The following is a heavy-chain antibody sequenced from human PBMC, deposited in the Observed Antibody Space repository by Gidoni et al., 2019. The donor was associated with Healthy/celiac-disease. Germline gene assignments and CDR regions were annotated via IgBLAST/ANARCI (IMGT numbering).Heavy chain of an antibody. J-gene: IGHJ4*02. CDR2: ISSSSSYI. CDR1: GFTFSSYS. D-gene: IGHD2-15*01. V-gene: IGHV3-21*01. CDR3: ARDSGYCSGGSCYSGAFDY. Sequence: EVQLVESGGGLVKPGGSLRLSCAASGFTFSSYSMSWVRQAPGKGLEWVSSISSSSSYIYYADSVKGRFTISRDNAKNSLYLQMNSLRAEDTAVYYCARDSGYCSGGSCYSGAFDYWGQGTLVTVSS.